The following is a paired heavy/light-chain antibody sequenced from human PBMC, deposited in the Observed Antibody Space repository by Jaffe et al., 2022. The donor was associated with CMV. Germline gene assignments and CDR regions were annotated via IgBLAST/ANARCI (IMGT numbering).Light chain of an antibody. CDR2: GDI. V-gene: IGLV1-40*01. Sequence: QSVLTQPPSVSGAPGQRVTISCIGTSSNIGAGYEVHWYQHLPGAAPKLLIYGDINRPSGVPERFSGSKSGTSASLAITGLQAEDEADYYCHSYDSVLSVVFGGGTKLTVL. CDR3: HSYDSVLSVV. CDR1: SSNIGAGYE. J-gene: IGLJ3*02.
Heavy chain of an antibody. CDR3: ATLRYESVWGAYSLEVNRHYHGFDV. D-gene: IGHD3-16*01. CDR2: ISNSGAT. J-gene: IGHJ6*02. Sequence: QVQLQESGPELVKPSETLSLTCIVSGASVSSGGNLWTWIRQPPGKGLEYIGYISNSGATEYNPSLKSRVTISLDTFKNHFSLYLSSVTAADTAVYSCATLRYESVWGAYSLEVNRHYHGFDVWGQGTTVTVSS. CDR1: GASVSSGGNL. V-gene: IGHV4-61*03.